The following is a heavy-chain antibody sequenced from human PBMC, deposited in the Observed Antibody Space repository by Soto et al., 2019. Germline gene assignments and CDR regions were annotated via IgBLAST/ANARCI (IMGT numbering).Heavy chain of an antibody. CDR2: VDPEDGET. Sequence: EVQMVQSGAEVKKPGATVKISCKVSGYTFTDYYMHWVQQAPGKGLEWMGLVDPEDGETIYAEKFQGRVTITADTSTDTAYMEPSCLTSDDTAVYYCATLTRSTGGIFVFWGQGTLVTVSS. V-gene: IGHV1-69-2*01. D-gene: IGHD4-4*01. J-gene: IGHJ4*02. CDR1: GYTFTDYY. CDR3: ATLTRSTGGIFVF.